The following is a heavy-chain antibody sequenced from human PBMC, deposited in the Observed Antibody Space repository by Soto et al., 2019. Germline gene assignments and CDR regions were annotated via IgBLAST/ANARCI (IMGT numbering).Heavy chain of an antibody. V-gene: IGHV4-59*01. CDR3: ARFSWYFDL. CDR1: GGSISSYY. CDR2: IYYSGST. J-gene: IGHJ2*01. Sequence: QVQLQESGPGLVKPSETLSLTCTVSGGSISSYYWSWIRQPPGKGLEWIGYIYYSGSTNYNPSLKSRVTISVDTSKNQFSLKLCSVTAADTAVYYCARFSWYFDLWGRGTLVTVSS.